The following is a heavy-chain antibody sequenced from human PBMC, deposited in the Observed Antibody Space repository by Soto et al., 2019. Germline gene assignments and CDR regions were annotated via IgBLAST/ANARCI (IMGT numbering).Heavy chain of an antibody. J-gene: IGHJ5*01. D-gene: IGHD2-15*01. V-gene: IGHV4-30-4*01. CDR3: ARGRYCLTGRCFPNWFDS. CDR1: GDSISTVDYF. Sequence: SETLSLTCSVSGDSISTVDYFWAWIRQPPGQALEYIGYIYKSTTTYYNPSFESRVAISLDTSKSQFSLTVTSVTAADTAVYFCARGRYCLTGRCFPNWFDSWGQGALVTVSS. CDR2: IYKSTTT.